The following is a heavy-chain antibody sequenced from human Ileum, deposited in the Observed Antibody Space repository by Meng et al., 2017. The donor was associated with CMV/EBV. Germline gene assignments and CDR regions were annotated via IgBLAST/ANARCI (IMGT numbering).Heavy chain of an antibody. Sequence: SLTSSPVGVGRIRQPTGKALEWLAFIYWDDDKRYSPSLKSRLTIAKDAPRNQVVLTMTNMGPADTATYHCVHRKDYSGNWNGGSVDFWGQGALVTVSS. CDR1: SLTSSPVG. J-gene: IGHJ4*02. CDR2: IYWDDDK. D-gene: IGHD1-1*01. V-gene: IGHV2-5*02. CDR3: VHRKDYSGNWNGGSVDF.